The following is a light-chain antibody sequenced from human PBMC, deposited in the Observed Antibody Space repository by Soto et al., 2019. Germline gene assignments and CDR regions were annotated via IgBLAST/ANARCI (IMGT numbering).Light chain of an antibody. CDR1: QSVSSN. CDR2: GAS. J-gene: IGKJ1*01. V-gene: IGKV3-15*01. CDR3: QQHNNWPRWT. Sequence: EIVMTQSPATLSVSPGERATLSCRASQSVSSNLAWYQQKPGQAPRLLIYGASTRATGIPARFSGSGSGTEFTLTISSLQPEDFAVYYCQQHNNWPRWTFGQGTKVEIK.